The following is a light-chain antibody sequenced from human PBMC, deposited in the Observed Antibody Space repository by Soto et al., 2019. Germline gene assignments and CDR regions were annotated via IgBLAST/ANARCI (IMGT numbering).Light chain of an antibody. Sequence: EIVMTQSPATLSVSPGERVTLSCRASQSVFSSLAWYQQKPGQAPRLLIYGAATRATGIPARFSGSGSGTDFTLTISSLQSEDFATYYCQQSYSSPPTFGQGTKVEIK. J-gene: IGKJ1*01. CDR1: QSVFSS. CDR3: QQSYSSPPT. V-gene: IGKV3-15*01. CDR2: GAA.